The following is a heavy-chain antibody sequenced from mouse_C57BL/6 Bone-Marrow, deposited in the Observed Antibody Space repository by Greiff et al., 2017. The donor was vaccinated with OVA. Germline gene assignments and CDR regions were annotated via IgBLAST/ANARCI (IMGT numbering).Heavy chain of an antibody. CDR2: IYPGSGST. CDR1: GYTFTSYW. V-gene: IGHV1-55*01. D-gene: IGHD5-5*01. Sequence: QVQLQQSGAELARPGASVKMSCKASGYTFTSYWITWVKQRPGQGLEWIGDIYPGSGSTNYNEKFKSKATLTVDTSSSTAYMQLSSLTSEDSAVYYCARRLPSYAMDYWGQGTSVTVSS. CDR3: ARRLPSYAMDY. J-gene: IGHJ4*01.